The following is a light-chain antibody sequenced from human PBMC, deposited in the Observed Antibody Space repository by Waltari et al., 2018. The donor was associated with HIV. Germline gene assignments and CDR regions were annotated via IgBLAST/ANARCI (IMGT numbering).Light chain of an antibody. CDR1: SSDVGDYNS. Sequence: QSALTQPRSVSGSPGQSVTISCTGTSSDVGDYNSVHWYQQHPGKAPKLMIYDVSKWPSGVPDRFSGSKSGNTASLTISGLQAEDEADYYCCSYAGTYTYVFGTGTKVTVL. V-gene: IGLV2-11*01. CDR3: CSYAGTYTYV. CDR2: DVS. J-gene: IGLJ1*01.